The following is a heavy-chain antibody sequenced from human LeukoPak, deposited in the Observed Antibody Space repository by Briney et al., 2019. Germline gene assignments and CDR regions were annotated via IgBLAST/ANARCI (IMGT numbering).Heavy chain of an antibody. CDR2: ISGSGGST. J-gene: IGHJ5*02. D-gene: IGHD6-6*01. V-gene: IGHV3-23*01. CDR1: GFTFSSYA. Sequence: PGGSLRLSCSASGFTFSSYAMSWVRQAPGKGLEWVSAISGSGGSTYHADSVKGRFTISRDNSKNTLYLQMNSLRAEDTAVYYCAKEKGIAARMYNRLDPWGQGTLVTVSS. CDR3: AKEKGIAARMYNRLDP.